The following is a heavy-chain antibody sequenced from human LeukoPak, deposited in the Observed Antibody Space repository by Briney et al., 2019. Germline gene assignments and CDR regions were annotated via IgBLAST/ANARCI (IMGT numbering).Heavy chain of an antibody. CDR1: GGSFSGYY. V-gene: IGHV4-34*01. Sequence: SETLSLTCAVYGGSFSGYYWSWIRQPPGKGLEWIGEINHSGSTNYNPSLKSRVTISVDTSKNQFSLKLSSVTAADTAVYYCARAVGSSWYGSAFDIWGQGTMVTVSS. CDR3: ARAVGSSWYGSAFDI. D-gene: IGHD6-13*01. CDR2: INHSGST. J-gene: IGHJ3*02.